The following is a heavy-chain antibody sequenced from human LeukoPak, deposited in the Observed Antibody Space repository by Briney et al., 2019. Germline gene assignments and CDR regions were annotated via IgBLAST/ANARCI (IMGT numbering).Heavy chain of an antibody. D-gene: IGHD2-21*02. J-gene: IGHJ4*02. CDR1: GGSISSGGYY. CDR3: ARGRAVTQSYYFDY. Sequence: PSETLSLTCTVSGGSISSGGYYWGYIRQPPGKGLEWIGTIHYSGSIYYNPSLKSRLTISVDTSKNHFSLRLTSVTAADMAVYYCARGRAVTQSYYFDYWGQGTLVTVPS. V-gene: IGHV4-39*02. CDR2: IHYSGSI.